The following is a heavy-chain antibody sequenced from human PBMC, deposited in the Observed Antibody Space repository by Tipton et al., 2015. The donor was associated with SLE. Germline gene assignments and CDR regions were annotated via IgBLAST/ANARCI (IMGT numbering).Heavy chain of an antibody. CDR2: IYYSGST. CDR1: GGSISSSSYY. V-gene: IGHV4-39*01. D-gene: IGHD6-19*01. J-gene: IGHJ4*02. CDR3: ARQGSYSIGWYIH. Sequence: TLSLTCTVSGGSISSSSYYWGWFRQSPGKGLEWIGSIYYSGSTYYNPSLESRVTISVDTSKNQFSLNLNSVTAADTAVYYCARQGSYSIGWYIHWGQGTLVTVSS.